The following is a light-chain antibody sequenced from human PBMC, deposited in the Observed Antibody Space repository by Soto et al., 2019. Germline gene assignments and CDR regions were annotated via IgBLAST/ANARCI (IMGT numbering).Light chain of an antibody. J-gene: IGLJ3*02. CDR1: SSDVGDYNY. Sequence: QSVLTQPASVSGSPGQSITISCTGTSSDVGDYNYVSWYQQHPGKAPKLMIYDVSNRPSGVSNRFSGSKSGNTASLTISGLQAEDEADYYCSSYTSSSTPLFGGGTKLTVL. CDR3: SSYTSSSTPL. CDR2: DVS. V-gene: IGLV2-14*01.